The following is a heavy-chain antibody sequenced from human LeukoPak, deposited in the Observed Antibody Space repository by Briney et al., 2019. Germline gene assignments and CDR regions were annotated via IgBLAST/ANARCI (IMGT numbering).Heavy chain of an antibody. J-gene: IGHJ5*02. CDR3: ARGSVGATRGWFDP. Sequence: ASVKVSCKASGYTFTGYYMHWVRQAPGQGLEWMGRINPNSGGTNYAQKFQGRVTMTRDTSISTAYMELRSLRSDDTAVYYCARGSVGATRGWFDPWGQGTLVTVSS. CDR2: INPNSGGT. V-gene: IGHV1-2*06. CDR1: GYTFTGYY. D-gene: IGHD1-26*01.